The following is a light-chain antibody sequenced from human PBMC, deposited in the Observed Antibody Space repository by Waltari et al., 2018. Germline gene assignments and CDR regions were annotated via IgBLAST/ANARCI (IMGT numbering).Light chain of an antibody. CDR1: QSLVHSDGNTY. CDR2: KVS. CDR3: MQGSHWPPWT. J-gene: IGKJ1*01. V-gene: IGKV2-30*02. Sequence: DVVMTQSPLSLPVTLGQPDSISCRSSQSLVHSDGNTYLNWFQQRPGQSPRRLSYKVSNRDSGVPDRFSGSGSGTDFTLKISTVEAEDVGVYYCMQGSHWPPWTFGQGTKVEIK.